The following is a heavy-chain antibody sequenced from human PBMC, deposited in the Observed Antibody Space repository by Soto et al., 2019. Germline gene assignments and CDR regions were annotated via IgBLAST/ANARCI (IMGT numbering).Heavy chain of an antibody. V-gene: IGHV3-21*01. CDR3: ANILGAGDTDYYYYFMDV. J-gene: IGHJ6*03. D-gene: IGHD1-26*01. CDR1: GFTFSSYV. CDR2: ISIGSVSI. Sequence: EVQLVESGGGLVKPGGSLRLSCAASGFTFSSYVMHLVRQAPGKGLEWISSISIGSVSIYYADAVRGRFTISRDNAKKSLYLQLNSLRVEDTAVYYCANILGAGDTDYYYYFMDVWGKGTTVTVSS.